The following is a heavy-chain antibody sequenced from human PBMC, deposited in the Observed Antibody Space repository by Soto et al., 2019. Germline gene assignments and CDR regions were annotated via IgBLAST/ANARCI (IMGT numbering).Heavy chain of an antibody. V-gene: IGHV1-69*02. CDR3: ARGFYDSSGWFSRPFDY. Sequence: SVKVSCKASGGTFSSYTISWVRQAPGQGLEWMGRIIPILGIANYAQKFQGRVTITADKSTSTAYMELSRLRSDDTAVYYCARGFYDSSGWFSRPFDYWGQGTLVTVSS. CDR1: GGTFSSYT. D-gene: IGHD6-19*01. CDR2: IIPILGIA. J-gene: IGHJ4*02.